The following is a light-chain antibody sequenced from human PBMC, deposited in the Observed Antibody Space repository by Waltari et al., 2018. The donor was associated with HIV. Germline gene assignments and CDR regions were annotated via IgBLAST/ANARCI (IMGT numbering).Light chain of an antibody. CDR2: DVN. V-gene: IGLV2-11*01. CDR1: SSDVGDYNY. Sequence: QSALTQPRSVSGSPGQSVTISCTGTSSDVGDYNYVSWYQQHPGKAPKLLIFDVNKRPAGVPDAFSCSKSGNTASLTISGLQADDEADYYCCSYADKYTWVFGGGTKLTVL. CDR3: CSYADKYTWV. J-gene: IGLJ3*02.